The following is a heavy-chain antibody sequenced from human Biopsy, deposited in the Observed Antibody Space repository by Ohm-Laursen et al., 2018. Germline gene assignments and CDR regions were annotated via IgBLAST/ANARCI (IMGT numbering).Heavy chain of an antibody. CDR2: VYGSGKS. CDR1: GFSISSGYY. J-gene: IGHJ5*02. CDR3: ARDRFDLLTPNWFDP. V-gene: IGHV4-38-2*02. Sequence: TLSLTCAVSGFSISSGYYWGWIRQPPGKGLEWIGSVYGSGKSYYNPSLKSRVTISVDVSKNQFSLKLSSVTAADTAVYYCARDRFDLLTPNWFDPWGQGTLVTVSS. D-gene: IGHD3-9*01.